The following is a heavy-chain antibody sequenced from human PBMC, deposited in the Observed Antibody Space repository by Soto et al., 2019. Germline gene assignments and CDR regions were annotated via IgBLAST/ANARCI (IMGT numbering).Heavy chain of an antibody. CDR3: ARDRLGYCSSTSCYAPTEYGMDV. CDR2: ISAYNGNT. V-gene: IGHV1-18*01. D-gene: IGHD2-2*01. J-gene: IGHJ6*02. CDR1: GYTFTSYG. Sequence: QVQLVQSGAEVKKPGASVKVSCKASGYTFTSYGISWVRQAPGQGLEWMGWISAYNGNTNYAQKLQGRVTMTTDPSTSTAYMELRSLRSDDTAVYYCARDRLGYCSSTSCYAPTEYGMDVWGQGTTVTVSS.